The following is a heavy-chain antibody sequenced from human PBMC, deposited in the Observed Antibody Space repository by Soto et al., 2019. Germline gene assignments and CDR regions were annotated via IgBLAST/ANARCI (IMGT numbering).Heavy chain of an antibody. V-gene: IGHV3-30*18. CDR2: ISYDGSNK. J-gene: IGHJ4*02. CDR1: GFTFSSYG. CDR3: AKDREVVTPGNGYYFDY. Sequence: PGGSLRLSCAASGFTFSSYGMHWVRQAPGKGLEWVAVISYDGSNKYYADSVKGRFTISRDNSKNTLYLQMNSLRAEDTAVYYCAKDREVVTPGNGYYFDYWGQGPLVTVSS. D-gene: IGHD2-21*02.